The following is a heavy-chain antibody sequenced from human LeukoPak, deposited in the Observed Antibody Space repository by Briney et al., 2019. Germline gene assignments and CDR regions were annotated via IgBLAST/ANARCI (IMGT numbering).Heavy chain of an antibody. D-gene: IGHD3-22*01. J-gene: IGHJ4*02. V-gene: IGHV1-69*06. CDR3: ARLLLPYYYDSSLDY. CDR2: IIPIFGTA. CDR1: GGTFSSYA. Sequence: ASVKVSCKASGGTFSSYAISWVRQAPGQGLEWMGGIIPIFGTANYAQKFQGRVTITADKSTSTAYMELSSLRSEDTAVYYCARLLLPYYYDSSLDYWGQGTLVTVSS.